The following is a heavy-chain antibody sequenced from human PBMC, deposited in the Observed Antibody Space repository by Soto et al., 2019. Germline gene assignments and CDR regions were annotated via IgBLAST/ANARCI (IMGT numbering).Heavy chain of an antibody. V-gene: IGHV4-39*02. CDR1: GGFISTSSYY. CDR3: ARSAIAVNGLFDH. J-gene: IGHJ4*02. CDR2: IYYTGYT. D-gene: IGHD6-19*01. Sequence: QLQLQESGPGLVKPSETLSLTCTVSGGFISTSSYYWGWVRQPPGKGLDWIGTIYYTGYTYYNPSLKSRVAMSVDTSKDHFSLNLTSVIAADTAIYYCARSAIAVNGLFDHWGLGTLVTVSS.